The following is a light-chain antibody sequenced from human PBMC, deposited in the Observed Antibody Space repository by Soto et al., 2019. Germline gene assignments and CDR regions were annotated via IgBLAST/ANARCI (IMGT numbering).Light chain of an antibody. CDR1: SSDVGGYNY. Sequence: QSALTQPPSASGSPGQSVTISCTGTSSDVGGYNYVSWYQQHPGKAPKLMIFEVSQRPSGVPDRFSGSKSGNPASLTVSGLQAEDEADYYCSSYAGNNHVVFGGGTKLTVL. V-gene: IGLV2-8*01. CDR3: SSYAGNNHVV. J-gene: IGLJ2*01. CDR2: EVS.